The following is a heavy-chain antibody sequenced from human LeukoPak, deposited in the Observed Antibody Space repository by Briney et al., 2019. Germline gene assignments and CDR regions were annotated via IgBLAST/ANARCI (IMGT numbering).Heavy chain of an antibody. Sequence: GGSLRLSCAASGFTFSSYAMSWVRQAPGKGLEWVSGISGSGGGTSYADSVKGRFTISRDNSKNTLYLQMNSLRVEDTAVYYCAKDRYSSSWYWDYWGQGTLVTLSS. V-gene: IGHV3-23*01. J-gene: IGHJ4*02. CDR1: GFTFSSYA. D-gene: IGHD6-13*01. CDR2: ISGSGGGT. CDR3: AKDRYSSSWYWDY.